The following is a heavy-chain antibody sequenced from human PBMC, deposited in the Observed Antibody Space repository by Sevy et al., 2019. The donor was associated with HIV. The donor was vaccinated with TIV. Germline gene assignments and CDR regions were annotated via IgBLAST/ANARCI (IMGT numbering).Heavy chain of an antibody. CDR3: ASFFCSSSTPPRPKPRNWFDP. CDR2: ISYEGSNK. CDR1: GFTFSSYA. D-gene: IGHD2-2*01. Sequence: RGSLRLSCAASGFTFSSYAMHWVRQAPGKGLERVAVISYEGSNKYYADSVKGRFTVSRYNSKNTLYLQMNSLRAEDTAVYYCASFFCSSSTPPRPKPRNWFDPWGQGTLVTVSS. V-gene: IGHV3-30*01. J-gene: IGHJ5*02.